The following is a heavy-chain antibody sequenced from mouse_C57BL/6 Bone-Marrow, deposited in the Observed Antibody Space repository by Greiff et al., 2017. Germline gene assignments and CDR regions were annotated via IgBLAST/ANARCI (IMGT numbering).Heavy chain of an antibody. V-gene: IGHV1-55*01. J-gene: IGHJ2*01. CDR1: GYTFTSYW. CDR2: IYPGSGST. CDR3: AREGWLLPYFDY. D-gene: IGHD2-3*01. Sequence: QVQLQQPGAELVKPGASVKMSCKASGYTFTSYWITWVKQRPGQGLEWIGDIYPGSGSTNYNEKFKSKAPLTVDTSSSTAYMQLSSLTSEDSAVYYCAREGWLLPYFDYWGQGTTLTVSS.